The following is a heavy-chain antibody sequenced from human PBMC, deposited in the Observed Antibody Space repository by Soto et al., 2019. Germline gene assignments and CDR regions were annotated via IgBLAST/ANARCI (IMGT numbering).Heavy chain of an antibody. J-gene: IGHJ4*02. Sequence: EVQLVESGGGLVQPGESLRLSCAASGFTFSRYWMHWVRHAPGKGLVWVSRINSDGSSTSYAGSVKGRFTISRDNAKNTLYLQMNSLRAEDTAVYYCVRTSLVVAAATWEDYWGQGTLVTVSS. V-gene: IGHV3-74*01. CDR1: GFTFSRYW. CDR3: VRTSLVVAAATWEDY. D-gene: IGHD2-15*01. CDR2: INSDGSST.